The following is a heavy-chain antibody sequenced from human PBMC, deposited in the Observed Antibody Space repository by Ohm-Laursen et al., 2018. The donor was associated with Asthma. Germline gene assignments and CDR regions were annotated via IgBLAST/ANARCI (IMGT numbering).Heavy chain of an antibody. CDR3: AKNADTAIGLDYFDY. V-gene: IGHV3-30*18. J-gene: IGHJ4*02. D-gene: IGHD5-18*01. CDR1: GFTFGDYG. CDR2: ISYDGGNK. Sequence: SLRLSCSASGFTFGDYGMHWVRQAPGKGLEWVTVISYDGGNKYYADSVEGRFTISRDNSKNTLYLQMNSLRAEDTAVYYCAKNADTAIGLDYFDYWGQGTLVTVSS.